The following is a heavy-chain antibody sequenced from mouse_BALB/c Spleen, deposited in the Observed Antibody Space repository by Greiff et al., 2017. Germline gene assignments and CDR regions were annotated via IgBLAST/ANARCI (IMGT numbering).Heavy chain of an antibody. V-gene: IGHV5-6-4*01. CDR2: ISSGGSYT. J-gene: IGHJ2*01. Sequence: EVKLMESGGDLVKPGGSLKLSCAASGFTFSSYTMSWVRQTPEKRLEWVATISSGGSYTYYPDSVKGRFTISRDNAKNTLYLQMSSLKSEDTAMYYCTRDRGNYYYFDYWGQGTTLTVSS. CDR3: TRDRGNYYYFDY. CDR1: GFTFSSYT. D-gene: IGHD2-1*01.